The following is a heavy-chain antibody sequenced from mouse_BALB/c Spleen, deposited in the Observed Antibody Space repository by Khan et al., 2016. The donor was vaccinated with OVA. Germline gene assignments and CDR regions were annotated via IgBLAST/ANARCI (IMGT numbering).Heavy chain of an antibody. CDR3: ARTARIKY. V-gene: IGHV3-2*02. CDR1: GYSITSYYG. J-gene: IGHJ2*01. Sequence: EVQLQESGPGLVKPSQSPSLTCTVTGYSITSYYGWYWIRPPPGNKLEWMGYISYSGSTNYNPSLKSRISITRDTSKNQFFLQLNSVTTEDTATYYCARTARIKYWGQGTTLTVSS. D-gene: IGHD1-2*01. CDR2: ISYSGST.